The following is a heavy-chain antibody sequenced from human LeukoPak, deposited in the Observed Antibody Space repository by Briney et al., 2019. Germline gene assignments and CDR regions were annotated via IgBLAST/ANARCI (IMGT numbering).Heavy chain of an antibody. J-gene: IGHJ4*02. CDR3: ARVIAAGADY. D-gene: IGHD6-13*01. CDR2: IYYSGST. Sequence: SETLSLTCTVSGGSISSYYWSWIRQPPGKGLEWIGYIYYSGSTNYNPSLKSRVTISVDTSKNQFSLKLSSVTAADTAVYYCARVIAAGADYWGQGTLVTVSS. CDR1: GGSISSYY. V-gene: IGHV4-59*12.